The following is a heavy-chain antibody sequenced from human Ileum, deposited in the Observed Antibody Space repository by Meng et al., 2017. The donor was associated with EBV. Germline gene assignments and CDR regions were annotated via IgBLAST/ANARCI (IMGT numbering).Heavy chain of an antibody. CDR1: GGFFSGYY. V-gene: IGHV4-34*02. Sequence: QVQIQKWGAGLLKPSETLSLTCAVYGGFFSGYYWSWIRQSPGKGLEWIGEINHSGSTNYNPSLKSRVTISVDTSKNQFSLKLTSVTAADTAVYYCAREARSSGYHPGIGPWGQGTLVTVSS. CDR3: AREARSSGYHPGIGP. J-gene: IGHJ5*02. CDR2: INHSGST. D-gene: IGHD3-22*01.